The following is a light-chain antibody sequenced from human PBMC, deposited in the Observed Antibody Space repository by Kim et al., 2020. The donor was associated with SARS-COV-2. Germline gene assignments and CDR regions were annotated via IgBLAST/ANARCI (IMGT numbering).Light chain of an antibody. CDR1: QGIGNY. J-gene: IGKJ4*01. V-gene: IGKV1-16*01. Sequence: ATVGDRVTLTCRASQGIGNYFVLSQQTPGKVPTTLIYAASSLQSGVPSRFSGSGSGTDFTLTLSSLQPEDFATYYCQPSNSYPLTFGGGTKVDIK. CDR2: AAS. CDR3: QPSNSYPLT.